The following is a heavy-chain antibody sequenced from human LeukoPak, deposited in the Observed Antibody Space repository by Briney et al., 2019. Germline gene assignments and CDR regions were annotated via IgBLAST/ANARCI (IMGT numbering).Heavy chain of an antibody. CDR1: GFTFSSYS. CDR2: ISSSGSYI. CDR3: ARGGGYSGYDQGDY. D-gene: IGHD5-12*01. V-gene: IGHV3-21*01. J-gene: IGHJ4*02. Sequence: PGGSLRLSCAASGFTFSSYSMNWVRQAPGKGLEWVSVISSSGSYIYYADSVKGRFTISRDNAKTSLYLQMNSLRADDTAVYYCARGGGYSGYDQGDYWGQGTLVTVSS.